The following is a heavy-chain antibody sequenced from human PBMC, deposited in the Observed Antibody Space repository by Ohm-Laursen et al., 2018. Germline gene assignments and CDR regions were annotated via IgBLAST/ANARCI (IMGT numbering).Heavy chain of an antibody. CDR2: IDWDDDK. V-gene: IGHV2-70*11. D-gene: IGHD4-17*01. Sequence: TQTLTLTCTFSGFSLSTSGMCVSWIRQPPGKALEWLARIDWDDDKYYSTSLKTRLTISKDTSKNQVVLTMTNMDPVDTATYYCAWIPPYGDYAKFDYWGQGTLVTVSS. J-gene: IGHJ4*02. CDR1: GFSLSTSGMC. CDR3: AWIPPYGDYAKFDY.